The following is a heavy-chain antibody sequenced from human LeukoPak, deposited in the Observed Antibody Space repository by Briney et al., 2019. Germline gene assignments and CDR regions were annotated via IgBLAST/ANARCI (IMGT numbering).Heavy chain of an antibody. V-gene: IGHV1-8*02. CDR2: INPNSGNT. CDR1: GYTFTGYY. CDR3: ARDGDGSGSHRGY. J-gene: IGHJ4*02. D-gene: IGHD3-10*01. Sequence: AASVKVSCKASGYTFTGYYMHWVRQAPGQGLEWMGWINPNSGNTGNAQKFQGRVTMTRNTSISTAYMELSSLRSEDTAVYYCARDGDGSGSHRGYWGQGTLVTVSS.